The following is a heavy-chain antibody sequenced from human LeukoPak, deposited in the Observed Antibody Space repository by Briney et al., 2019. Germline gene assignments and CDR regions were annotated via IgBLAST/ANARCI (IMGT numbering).Heavy chain of an antibody. D-gene: IGHD2-15*01. CDR1: GGSFSGYY. CDR2: INHSGST. V-gene: IGHV4-34*01. J-gene: IGHJ4*02. Sequence: SETLSLTCAVYGGSFSGYYWSWIRQPPGKGPEWIGEINHSGSTNYNPSLKSRVTISVDTSKNQFSLKLSSVTAADTAVYYCARGRYCSGGSCYVDYWGQGTLVTVSS. CDR3: ARGRYCSGGSCYVDY.